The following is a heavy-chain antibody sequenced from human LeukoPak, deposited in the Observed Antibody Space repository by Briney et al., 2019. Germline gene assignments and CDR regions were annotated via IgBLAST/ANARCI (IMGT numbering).Heavy chain of an antibody. CDR2: ISSSSSYI. CDR1: GFTFSSYS. V-gene: IGHV3-21*01. Sequence: GGSLRLSCAASGFTFSSYSMNWVRQAPGKGLEWVSSISSSSSYIYYADSVKGRFTISRDNAKNSLYLQMNSLRAEDTAVYYCAIDVHCSSTSCYPNYYYYYMDVWGKGTTVTVSS. CDR3: AIDVHCSSTSCYPNYYYYYMDV. J-gene: IGHJ6*03. D-gene: IGHD2-2*01.